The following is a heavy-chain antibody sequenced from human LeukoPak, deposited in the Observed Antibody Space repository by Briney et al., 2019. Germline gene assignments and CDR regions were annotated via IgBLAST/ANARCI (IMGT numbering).Heavy chain of an antibody. CDR1: GFTLSRFA. CDR2: IWYDGSNK. D-gene: IGHD1-26*01. J-gene: IGHJ4*02. V-gene: IGHV3-33*08. CDR3: ASGGIVGATWDGFDY. Sequence: PGRSLTLSCTSSGFTLSRFAMHWVRQAPGKGLEWVAVIWYDGSNKYYADSVKGRFTISRDNSKNTLYLQMNSLRAEDTAVYYCASGGIVGATWDGFDYWGQGTLVTVSS.